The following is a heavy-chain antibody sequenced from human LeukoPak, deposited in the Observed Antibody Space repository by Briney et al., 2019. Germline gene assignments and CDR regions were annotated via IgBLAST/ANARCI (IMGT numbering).Heavy chain of an antibody. V-gene: IGHV1-3*01. CDR1: GYTFPSYA. CDR2: INAGNGNT. CDR3: ARDRAPRYCSGGSCGWNWFDH. Sequence: ASVKVSCKASGYTFPSYAISWVRQAPGQRLEWMGWINAGNGNTKYSQKFQGRVTITRDTSASTAYMELSSLRSEDTAVYYCARDRAPRYCSGGSCGWNWFDHWGQGTLVTVSS. D-gene: IGHD2-15*01. J-gene: IGHJ5*02.